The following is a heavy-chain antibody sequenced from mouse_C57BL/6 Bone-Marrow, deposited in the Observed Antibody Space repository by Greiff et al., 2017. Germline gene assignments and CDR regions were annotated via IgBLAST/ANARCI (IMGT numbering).Heavy chain of an antibody. V-gene: IGHV14-4*01. CDR2: IDPENGDT. CDR3: TNGYLWCAY. D-gene: IGHD2-2*01. CDR1: GFNIKDDY. J-gene: IGHJ3*01. Sequence: EVQLQQSGAELVRPGASVKLSCTASGFNIKDDYMHWVKQRPEQGLEWIGWIDPENGDTEYASKFQGKATITADTSSNTAYLQLSSLTSEDTAVYYCTNGYLWCAYWGQGTLVTVSA.